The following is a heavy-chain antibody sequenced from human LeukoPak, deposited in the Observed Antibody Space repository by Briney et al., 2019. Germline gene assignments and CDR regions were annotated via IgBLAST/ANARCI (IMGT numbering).Heavy chain of an antibody. D-gene: IGHD3-10*01. V-gene: IGHV3-7*04. J-gene: IGHJ4*02. CDR1: GVMFPSYW. CDR2: INQDGSEK. Sequence: GGSLRLSCAASGVMFPSYWMTWVRQAPGKGLEWVGDINQDGSEKYYVDSVKGGFTISRDNAKNSVYLQMNSLRAEDTAVYYCARRHHFGFLDYWGQGTLVTVSS. CDR3: ARRHHFGFLDY.